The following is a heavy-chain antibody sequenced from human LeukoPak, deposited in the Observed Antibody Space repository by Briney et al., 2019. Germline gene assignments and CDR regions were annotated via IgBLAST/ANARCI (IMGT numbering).Heavy chain of an antibody. CDR2: INPKSGGT. J-gene: IGHJ4*02. CDR1: GYTFTGYY. CDR3: ARVWGQRLHLDY. D-gene: IGHD4-11*01. Sequence: ASVKVSCKASGYTFTGYYMHWVRQAPGQGLEWMGWINPKSGGTKYAQKFQGRVTITRDTSISTAYMELSRLTSDDTAMYYCARVWGQRLHLDYWGQGTLVTVSS. V-gene: IGHV1-2*02.